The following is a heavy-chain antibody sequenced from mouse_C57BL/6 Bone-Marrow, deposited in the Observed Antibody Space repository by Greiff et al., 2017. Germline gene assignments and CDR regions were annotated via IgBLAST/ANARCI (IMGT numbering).Heavy chain of an antibody. CDR1: GYAFTNYL. J-gene: IGHJ2*01. D-gene: IGHD1-1*01. Sequence: LQESGAELVRPGTSVKVSCKASGYAFTNYLIEWVKQRPGQGLEWIGVINPGSGGTNYNEKFKGKATLTADNSSSTAYMQLSSLTSEDSAVYFCARYYYVSYFDYWGQGTTLTVSS. V-gene: IGHV1-54*01. CDR2: INPGSGGT. CDR3: ARYYYVSYFDY.